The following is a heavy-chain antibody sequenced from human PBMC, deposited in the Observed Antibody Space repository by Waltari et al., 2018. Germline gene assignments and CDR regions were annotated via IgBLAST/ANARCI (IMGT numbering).Heavy chain of an antibody. J-gene: IGHJ5*02. V-gene: IGHV1-8*01. CDR2: MNPNSGNT. Sequence: QVQLVQSGAEVKKPGASVKVSCKASGYTFTSYDINWVRQATGQGLEWMGLMNPNSGNTGYAQKFQDRLIMTTDTSISTAYMELTSLTSEDTAVYYCARGAAAGKGAHWFDPWGQGTLVIVSS. D-gene: IGHD6-13*01. CDR3: ARGAAAGKGAHWFDP. CDR1: GYTFTSYD.